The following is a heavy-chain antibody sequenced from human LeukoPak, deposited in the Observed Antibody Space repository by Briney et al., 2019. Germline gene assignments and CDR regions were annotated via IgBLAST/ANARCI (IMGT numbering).Heavy chain of an antibody. D-gene: IGHD1-26*01. CDR3: ARGKIGSYYYYYYMDV. CDR2: IYYSGSN. J-gene: IGHJ6*03. CDR1: GGSISSYY. V-gene: IGHV4-59*01. Sequence: PSETLSLTCTVSGGSISSYYWSWIRQPPGKGLEWIGYIYYSGSNNYNPSLKSRVTISVDTSKNQFSLKLSSVTAADTAVYYCARGKIGSYYYYYYMDVWGKGTTVTVSS.